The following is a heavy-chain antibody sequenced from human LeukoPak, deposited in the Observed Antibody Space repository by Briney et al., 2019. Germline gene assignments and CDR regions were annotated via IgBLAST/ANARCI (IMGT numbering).Heavy chain of an antibody. J-gene: IGHJ4*02. Sequence: ASVTVSCKASGYNFLDYYIHWVRQAPGQGLEWIAFINPNSGGTHYAQAFQGRVTVTRDTSINTVYMEMIRLRFDDTAVYYCARKGRIYGDYDYWGRGTLVTVSS. CDR1: GYNFLDYY. D-gene: IGHD4-17*01. V-gene: IGHV1-2*02. CDR3: ARKGRIYGDYDY. CDR2: INPNSGGT.